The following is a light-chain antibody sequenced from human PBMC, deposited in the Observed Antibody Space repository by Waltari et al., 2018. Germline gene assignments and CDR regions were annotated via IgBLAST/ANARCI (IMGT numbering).Light chain of an antibody. J-gene: IGKJ4*01. CDR1: QSISTY. CDR2: NAS. V-gene: IGKV3-11*01. CDR3: QQRGSWPLT. Sequence: EIVLTQSPATLSLSPGEIATLSCRASQSISTYLAWYQQKPGQAPRLLMDNASNRTTGIPARFSGSGTGTDFTLTVSSLEPEDFAVYYCQQRGSWPLTFGGGTKVEIK.